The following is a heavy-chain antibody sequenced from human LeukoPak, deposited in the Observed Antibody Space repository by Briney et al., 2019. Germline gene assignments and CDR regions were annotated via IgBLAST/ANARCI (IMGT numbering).Heavy chain of an antibody. CDR1: GGTFSSYA. CDR2: IIPIFGTA. CDR3: ASNSHYDFWSGYWFGP. Sequence: ASVKVSCKASGGTFSSYAISWVRQAPGQGLEWMGGIIPIFGTANYAQKFQGRVTITTDESTSTAYMELSSLRSEDTAVYYCASNSHYDFWSGYWFGPWGQGTLVTVSS. V-gene: IGHV1-69*05. D-gene: IGHD3-3*01. J-gene: IGHJ5*02.